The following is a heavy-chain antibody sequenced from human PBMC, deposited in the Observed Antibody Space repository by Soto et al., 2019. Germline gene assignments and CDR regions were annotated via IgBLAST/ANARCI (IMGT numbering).Heavy chain of an antibody. V-gene: IGHV1-24*01. CDR3: ATRCGSYSGSYNWFDP. Sequence: ASVPVSCKVSGYTLTELSMHWVRQAPGKGLEWMGGFDPEDGEKIYAQKFQGRVTMTEDTSTDTAYMELSSLRPEDSAVYACATRCGSYSGSYNWFDPWGQGTLVTVSS. D-gene: IGHD1-26*01. J-gene: IGHJ5*02. CDR1: GYTLTELS. CDR2: FDPEDGEK.